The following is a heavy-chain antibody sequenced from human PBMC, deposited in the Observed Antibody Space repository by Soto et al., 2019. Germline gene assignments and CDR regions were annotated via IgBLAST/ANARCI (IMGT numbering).Heavy chain of an antibody. Sequence: QLQLQESGPGLVKPSETLSLTCTVSGGSISSSSYYWGWIRQPPGKGLEWIGTIYYSGNTYYNPSLKSRVTISVDASKNQFSLKLSSVTAADTALYYCARDGPLPHVDTTMGDAFEIWGQGTMVTVSS. D-gene: IGHD5-18*01. CDR3: ARDGPLPHVDTTMGDAFEI. CDR1: GGSISSSSYY. CDR2: IYYSGNT. V-gene: IGHV4-39*02. J-gene: IGHJ3*02.